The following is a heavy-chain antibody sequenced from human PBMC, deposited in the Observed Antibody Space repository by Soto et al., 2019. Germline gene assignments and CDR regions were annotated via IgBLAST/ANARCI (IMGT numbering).Heavy chain of an antibody. CDR3: ARSHGYFGSSAYYSFDY. CDR1: GYSFTRYW. J-gene: IGHJ4*01. Sequence: PGESLKISCKGSGYSFTRYWIGWVRQMPGKGLEWMGIIYPSDSDTGYSPSFQGQVTISADKSISTAYLQWRSLKASDTAMYYCARSHGYFGSSAYYSFDYWGQGTLVTVSS. CDR2: IYPSDSDT. V-gene: IGHV5-51*01. D-gene: IGHD3-22*01.